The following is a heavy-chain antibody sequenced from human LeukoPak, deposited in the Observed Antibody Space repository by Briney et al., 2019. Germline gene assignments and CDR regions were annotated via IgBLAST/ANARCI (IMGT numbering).Heavy chain of an antibody. Sequence: PGGSLRLSCAASGFTFSSYAMSGVREAPGEGLEWVSAISGSGGSTYYADSVKGRFTISRDNSKNTLYLQMNSLRAEDTAVYYCAKDHSGWYQAEYFQHWGQGTLVTVSS. CDR3: AKDHSGWYQAEYFQH. D-gene: IGHD6-19*01. CDR1: GFTFSSYA. CDR2: ISGSGGST. V-gene: IGHV3-23*01. J-gene: IGHJ1*01.